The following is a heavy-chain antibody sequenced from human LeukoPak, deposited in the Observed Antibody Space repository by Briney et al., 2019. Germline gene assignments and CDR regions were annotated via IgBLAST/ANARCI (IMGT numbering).Heavy chain of an antibody. V-gene: IGHV4-59*01. CDR3: ARVGYSRHYYYGMDV. Sequence: SETLSLTCTVSGGSLSSYYWSWIRQPAGKGLEWIGYIYYSGSTNYNPSLKSRVTISVDTSKNQFSLKLSSVTAADTAVYYCARVGYSRHYYYGMDVWGQGTTVTVSS. J-gene: IGHJ6*02. D-gene: IGHD2-15*01. CDR1: GGSLSSYY. CDR2: IYYSGST.